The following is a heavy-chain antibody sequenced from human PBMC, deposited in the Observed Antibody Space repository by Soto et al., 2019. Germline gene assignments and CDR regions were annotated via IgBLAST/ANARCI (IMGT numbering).Heavy chain of an antibody. CDR1: GFTFSSYD. Sequence: GGSLRLSCAASGFTFSSYDMSWVRQAPGKGLEWVSCVSGSGGRTYYADSVKGRLTISRDNSKNTLYLQMNSLRAEDTAVYYCAKGPPTGRYFDWLFSDWGQGTLVTVSS. V-gene: IGHV3-23*01. D-gene: IGHD3-9*01. CDR3: AKGPPTGRYFDWLFSD. CDR2: VSGSGGRT. J-gene: IGHJ4*02.